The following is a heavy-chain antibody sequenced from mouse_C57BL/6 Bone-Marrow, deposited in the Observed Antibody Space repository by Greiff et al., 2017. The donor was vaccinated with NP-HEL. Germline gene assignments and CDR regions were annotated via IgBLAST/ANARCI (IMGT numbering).Heavy chain of an antibody. J-gene: IGHJ3*01. CDR1: GFTFSDYY. CDR2: ISNGGGST. CDR3: ARHSSSGPFAY. D-gene: IGHD3-2*02. V-gene: IGHV5-12*01. Sequence: EVKLVESGGGLVQPGGSLKLSCAASGFTFSDYYMYWVRQTPEKRLEWVAYISNGGGSTYYPDTVKGRFTISRDNAKNTLYLQMSRLKSEDTAMYYCARHSSSGPFAYWGQGTLVTVSA.